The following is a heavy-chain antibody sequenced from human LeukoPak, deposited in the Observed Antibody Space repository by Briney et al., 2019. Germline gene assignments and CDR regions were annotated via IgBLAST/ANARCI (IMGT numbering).Heavy chain of an antibody. CDR3: ARDGYGDYGPFDN. J-gene: IGHJ3*02. CDR1: GFTFSRYA. CDR2: ISYDGSNK. Sequence: GGSLSLFCAASGFTFSRYAMHWVRQAPGKGLEWVAVISYDGSNKYYVGSVKGRFTISRDNSKNTLYLQMNSLRTEDTAVYYCARDGYGDYGPFDNWGHWTRVTVFS. V-gene: IGHV3-30-3*01. D-gene: IGHD4-17*01.